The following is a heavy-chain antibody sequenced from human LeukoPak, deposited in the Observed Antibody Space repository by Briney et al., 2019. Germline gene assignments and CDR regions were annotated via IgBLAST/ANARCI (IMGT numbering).Heavy chain of an antibody. CDR3: ATISAQTFDS. CDR2: IKPDGIDK. CDR1: GFTFRSHW. D-gene: IGHD5-24*01. Sequence: GGSLRLSCVGSGFTFRSHWVNWVRQSPGKRLKWVANIKPDGIDKYYLDSARGRFTVSRDNAQNSAFLQMNSLRVEDTAIYYCATISAQTFDSWVQRGLVSVSS. J-gene: IGHJ3*02. V-gene: IGHV3-7*01.